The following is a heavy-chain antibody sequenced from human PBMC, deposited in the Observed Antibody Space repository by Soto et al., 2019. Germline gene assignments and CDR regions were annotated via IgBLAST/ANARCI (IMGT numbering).Heavy chain of an antibody. CDR1: GYTFTSYY. D-gene: IGHD1-26*01. CDR3: AREVGVTTTGSPDAFDI. J-gene: IGHJ3*02. CDR2: INPSGGST. V-gene: IGHV1-46*01. Sequence: GASVKVSCKASGYTFTSYYMHWVRRAPGQGLEWMGIINPSGGSTSYAQKFQGRVTMTRDTSTSTVYMELSSLRSEDTAVYYCAREVGVTTTGSPDAFDIWGQGAMVTVSS.